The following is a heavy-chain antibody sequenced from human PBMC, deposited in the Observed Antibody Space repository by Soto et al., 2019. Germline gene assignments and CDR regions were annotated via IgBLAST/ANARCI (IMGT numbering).Heavy chain of an antibody. V-gene: IGHV4-61*01. CDR3: ARDYGYSYGAYYYYGMDV. D-gene: IGHD5-18*01. Sequence: SQTMCVTCTVSGGSISSVSCYWSWIQQPPGKGLEWIGYIYYSGSTNYNPSLKSRVTISVDTSKNQFSLKLSSVTAADTAVYYCARDYGYSYGAYYYYGMDVWGQGTTVTVSS. CDR1: GGSISSVSCY. J-gene: IGHJ6*02. CDR2: IYYSGST.